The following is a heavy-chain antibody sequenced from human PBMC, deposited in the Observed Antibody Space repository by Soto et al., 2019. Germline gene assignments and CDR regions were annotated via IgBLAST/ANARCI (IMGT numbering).Heavy chain of an antibody. CDR2: IYYSGST. CDR3: ARAYSSSPTYYYYGMDV. J-gene: IGHJ6*02. D-gene: IGHD6-6*01. V-gene: IGHV4-31*03. Sequence: PSETLSLTCTVSGSSISSGGYYWSWIRQHPGKGLEWIGYIYYSGSTYYNPSLKSRVTISVDTSKNQFSLKLSSVTAADTAVYYCARAYSSSPTYYYYGMDVWGQGTTVTVSS. CDR1: GSSISSGGYY.